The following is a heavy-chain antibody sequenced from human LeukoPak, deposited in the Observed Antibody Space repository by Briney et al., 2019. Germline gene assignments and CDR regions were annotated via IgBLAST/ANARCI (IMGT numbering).Heavy chain of an antibody. Sequence: GGSLRLSCAASGFTFSNAWMSWVRQAPGKGLEWVGHIKGKTDGGTTDYAAPVKGRFTISRDDSKNTLYLQMNTLKTEDTAVYYCTRQQLVLDYWGQGTLVTVSS. D-gene: IGHD6-13*01. CDR2: IKGKTDGGTT. J-gene: IGHJ4*02. CDR1: GFTFSNAW. CDR3: TRQQLVLDY. V-gene: IGHV3-15*01.